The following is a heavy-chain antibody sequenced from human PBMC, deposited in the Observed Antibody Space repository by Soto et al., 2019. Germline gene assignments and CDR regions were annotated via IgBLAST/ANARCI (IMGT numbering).Heavy chain of an antibody. CDR2: ISAYNGNT. V-gene: IGHV1-18*01. D-gene: IGHD5-18*01. Sequence: QVQLAQSGAEVKKPGASVKVSCKASGYTFTSYGISWVRQAPGQGLEWMGWISAYNGNTTYAQKLHGRVTMTTDTSTSTAYMVLRSLRSDYTSVYYCARDSPPRGYSYGVFDPWGQGTLVTVSS. CDR1: GYTFTSYG. J-gene: IGHJ5*02. CDR3: ARDSPPRGYSYGVFDP.